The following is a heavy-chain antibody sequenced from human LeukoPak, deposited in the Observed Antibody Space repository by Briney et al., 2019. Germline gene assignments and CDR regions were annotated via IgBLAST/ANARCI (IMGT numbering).Heavy chain of an antibody. V-gene: IGHV4-59*01. CDR3: ASSISSIDDGMDV. J-gene: IGHJ6*02. Sequence: SETLSLTCTVSGGSISSYYWSWIRQPPGKGLEWIGYIYYSGSTNYNPSLTGRVTISVYTSKNQFSLKLSSVTAGDTAVYYCASSISSIDDGMDVWGQGTTVSVSS. D-gene: IGHD3-3*01. CDR1: GGSISSYY. CDR2: IYYSGST.